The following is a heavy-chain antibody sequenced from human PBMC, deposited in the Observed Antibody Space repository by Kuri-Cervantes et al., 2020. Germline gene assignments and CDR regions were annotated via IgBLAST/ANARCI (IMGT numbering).Heavy chain of an antibody. CDR2: ISVYNGNT. D-gene: IGHD3-10*01. CDR1: GYTFTSYG. V-gene: IGHV1-18*01. CDR3: ARDRSGFGYPFAFDI. J-gene: IGHJ3*02. Sequence: ASVKVSCKDSGYTFTSYGISWVRQAPGQGLEWMGWISVYNGNTNYAQKLQGRVTMTTDTSTSTAYMELRSLRSDDTAVYYCARDRSGFGYPFAFDIWGQGTMVTVSS.